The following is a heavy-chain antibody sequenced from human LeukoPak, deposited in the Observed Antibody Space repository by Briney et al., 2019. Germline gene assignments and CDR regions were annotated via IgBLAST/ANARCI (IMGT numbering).Heavy chain of an antibody. CDR3: AVDSPEPYYYGMDV. J-gene: IGHJ6*02. CDR1: GGTFSSYA. Sequence: SVNVSCKASGGTFSSYAISWVRQAPGQGLEWMGGIIPLFGTANYAQKFQGRVTITADESTSTAYMELSSLRSEDTAVYYCAVDSPEPYYYGMDVLGHGTTVTVSS. CDR2: IIPLFGTA. V-gene: IGHV1-69*13. D-gene: IGHD1-14*01.